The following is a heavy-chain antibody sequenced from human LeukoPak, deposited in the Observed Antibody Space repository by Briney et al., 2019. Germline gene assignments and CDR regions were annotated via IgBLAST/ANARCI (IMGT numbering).Heavy chain of an antibody. J-gene: IGHJ4*02. D-gene: IGHD1-1*01. CDR1: GFTFDDYA. Sequence: PGGSLRLSCAASGFTFDDYAMHWVRQAPGKGLEWVSGISWNSGSIGYADSVKGRFTISRDNAKNSLYLQMNSLRAEDTALYYCAKDIRRRAFTGTIFDYWGQGTLVTVSS. CDR2: ISWNSGSI. CDR3: AKDIRRRAFTGTIFDY. V-gene: IGHV3-9*01.